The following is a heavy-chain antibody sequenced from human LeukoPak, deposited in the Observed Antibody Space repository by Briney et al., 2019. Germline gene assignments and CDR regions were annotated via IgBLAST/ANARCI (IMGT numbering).Heavy chain of an antibody. CDR3: ARGGIAAAGYYFDY. J-gene: IGHJ4*02. D-gene: IGHD6-13*01. CDR2: IKQDGSEK. CDR1: GFTFSSYW. V-gene: IGHV3-7*01. Sequence: GGSLRLSCAASGFTFSSYWMSWVRQAPGKGLEWVANIKQDGSEKYYVDSVKGRFTISRDNAKNSLYLQMNSLRAEDTAVYYCARGGIAAAGYYFDYWGQGTLVTVSS.